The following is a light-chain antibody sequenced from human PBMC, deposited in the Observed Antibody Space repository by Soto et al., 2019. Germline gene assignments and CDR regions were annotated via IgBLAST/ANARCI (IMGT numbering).Light chain of an antibody. CDR2: GAS. CDR3: QQYGSSPRT. V-gene: IGKV3-20*01. J-gene: IGKJ1*01. Sequence: EIVLTQSPGTLSLSPGERATLSCRASQSVSSSYLAWFQQKPGQAPRVLIYGASSRATGIPDRFSGSGSGTDFTLTISRLGPEDFAVYYCQQYGSSPRTFGQGTKVDIK. CDR1: QSVSSSY.